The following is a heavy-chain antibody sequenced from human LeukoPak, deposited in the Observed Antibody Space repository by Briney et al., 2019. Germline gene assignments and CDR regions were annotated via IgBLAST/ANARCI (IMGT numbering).Heavy chain of an antibody. V-gene: IGHV3-23*01. CDR3: AKDPSFRPGYFDY. CDR2: ISGSGGNT. J-gene: IGHJ4*02. Sequence: QPGXSLLLSCAASGFTFSSYAMSWVRQAPGKGLEGVSAISGSGGNTYYADSVRGRFTISRDISKNTLYLQMNSLRAEDTAVYYCAKDPSFRPGYFDYWGQGTLVTVSS. CDR1: GFTFSSYA.